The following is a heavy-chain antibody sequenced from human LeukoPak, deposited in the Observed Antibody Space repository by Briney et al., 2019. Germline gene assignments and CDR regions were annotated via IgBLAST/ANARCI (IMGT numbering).Heavy chain of an antibody. D-gene: IGHD2-8*01. Sequence: TGGSLRLSCAASGFTFSSYGMSWVRQAPGEGLEWVSAISDSGGSTYYTDSVKGRFTISRDNAKNTLYLQMNSLRAEDTAVYYCARAGEGCTNGVCYTLSYYYYYMDVWGKGTTVTVSS. CDR1: GFTFSSYG. V-gene: IGHV3-23*01. J-gene: IGHJ6*03. CDR3: ARAGEGCTNGVCYTLSYYYYYMDV. CDR2: ISDSGGST.